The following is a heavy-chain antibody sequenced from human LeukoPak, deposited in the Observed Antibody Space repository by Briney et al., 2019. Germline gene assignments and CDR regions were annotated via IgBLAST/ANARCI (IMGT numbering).Heavy chain of an antibody. V-gene: IGHV3-33*01. Sequence: GGSLRLSRAASGFFFSSYGMHWVRQAPGKGLEWVALIWYDGTNKYYTDSVKGRFTISRDNSNNTLYLEMSSLRAEDTAVYYCARAHYNWNEPPFDHWGQGVLVTVSS. D-gene: IGHD1-20*01. J-gene: IGHJ4*02. CDR1: GFFFSSYG. CDR3: ARAHYNWNEPPFDH. CDR2: IWYDGTNK.